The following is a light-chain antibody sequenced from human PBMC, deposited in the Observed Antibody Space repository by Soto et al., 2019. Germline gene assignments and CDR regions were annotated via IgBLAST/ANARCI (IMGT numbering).Light chain of an antibody. V-gene: IGLV2-14*03. CDR1: SSDVGGSNF. Sequence: SVRDQPGYVYDSPGHSISISCTGTSSDVGGSNFVSWYQQHPGKPPKLIIYDVANRPSGVSNRFSGSKSGSTASLIISRLQTEEEADYYCVSYTSSTNYVFGTGTKVTVL. CDR2: DVA. CDR3: VSYTSSTNYV. J-gene: IGLJ1*01.